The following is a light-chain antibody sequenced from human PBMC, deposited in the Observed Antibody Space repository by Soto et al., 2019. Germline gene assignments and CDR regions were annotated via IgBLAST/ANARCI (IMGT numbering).Light chain of an antibody. V-gene: IGLV2-14*01. CDR3: RSYTSSSTLV. Sequence: QLVLTQPASVSGSPGQSITISCTGTSSDVGGYNYVSWYQQHPGKAPKLMIYDVSNRPPGVSNLFSGSKSGNTASLTISGLQAEDEADYYCRSYTSSSTLVFGGGTKLTVL. CDR2: DVS. CDR1: SSDVGGYNY. J-gene: IGLJ3*02.